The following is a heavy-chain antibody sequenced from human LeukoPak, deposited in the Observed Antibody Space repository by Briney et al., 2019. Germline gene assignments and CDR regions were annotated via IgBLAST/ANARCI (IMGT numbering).Heavy chain of an antibody. CDR1: GFTFSDHY. Sequence: GGSLRLSCAASGFTFSDHYMDWVRQAPGKGLEWVARTRNKASGHTTEYAASVKGRFTISRDDSKKSLYLQMNSLTTEDTAVYYCTRASSATRYFDYWGQGTLVTVSS. CDR2: TRNKASGHTT. J-gene: IGHJ4*02. D-gene: IGHD1-26*01. V-gene: IGHV3-72*01. CDR3: TRASSATRYFDY.